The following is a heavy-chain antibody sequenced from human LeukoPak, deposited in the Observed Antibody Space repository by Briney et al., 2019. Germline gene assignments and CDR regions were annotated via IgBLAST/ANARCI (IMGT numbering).Heavy chain of an antibody. V-gene: IGHV1-8*02. D-gene: IGHD3-16*02. J-gene: IGHJ4*02. Sequence: ASVKVSCKASGYTFTGYYMHWVRQAPGQGLEWMGWMNPNSGNTGYAQKFQGRVTMTRNTSISTAYMELSSLRSEDTAVYYCARVMLDDYVWGSYRRPFDYWGQGTLVTVSS. CDR1: GYTFTGYY. CDR3: ARVMLDDYVWGSYRRPFDY. CDR2: MNPNSGNT.